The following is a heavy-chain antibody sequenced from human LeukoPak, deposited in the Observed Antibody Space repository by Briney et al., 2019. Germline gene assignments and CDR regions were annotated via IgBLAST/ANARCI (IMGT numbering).Heavy chain of an antibody. CDR1: GFTFSSYA. CDR2: VSGSGGST. V-gene: IGHV3-23*01. D-gene: IGHD3-10*01. Sequence: GGSLRLSCAASGFTFSSYAMSWVRQVPGKGLEWVSGVSGSGGSTNYADSVRGRFTISRDNSKNTLYLQMSSLRAEDTAVYYCAKKLGSGSLNGVDVWGKGTTVTVSS. CDR3: AKKLGSGSLNGVDV. J-gene: IGHJ6*04.